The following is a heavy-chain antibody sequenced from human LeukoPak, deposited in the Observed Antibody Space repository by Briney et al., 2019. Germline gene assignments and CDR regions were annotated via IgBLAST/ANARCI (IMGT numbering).Heavy chain of an antibody. CDR3: ARDYGA. D-gene: IGHD4/OR15-4a*01. CDR2: INSDGYST. V-gene: IGHV3-74*01. CDR1: GFTFRRYW. J-gene: IGHJ5*02. Sequence: GALRLSCAASGFTFRRYWMHWVRQAPGKGLVWVSRINSDGYSTTYADSVKGRFTISRDNAKNTLYLQMNSLRADDTAVYYCARDYGAWGQGTLVTVSP.